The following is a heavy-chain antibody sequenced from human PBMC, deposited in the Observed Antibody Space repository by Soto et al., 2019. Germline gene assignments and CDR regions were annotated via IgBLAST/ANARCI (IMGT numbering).Heavy chain of an antibody. CDR3: ARDNISGPPPLLGMDV. Sequence: QVQLVQSGAAVKKPGSSVKVSCKASGGTFSSYTISWVRQAPGQGLEWMGRIIPILGIANYAQKFQGRVTITADKSTSTAYMGLSRLRSEDTAVYYCARDNISGPPPLLGMDVWGQGTTVTVSS. D-gene: IGHD5-12*01. V-gene: IGHV1-69*08. CDR1: GGTFSSYT. CDR2: IIPILGIA. J-gene: IGHJ6*02.